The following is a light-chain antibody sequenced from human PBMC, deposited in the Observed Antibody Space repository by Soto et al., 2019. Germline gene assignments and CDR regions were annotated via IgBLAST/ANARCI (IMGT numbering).Light chain of an antibody. CDR1: SSDVGGYNY. CDR2: DVI. V-gene: IGLV2-14*03. CDR3: SSYTTSRTAV. Sequence: QSALTQPASVSGSPGQSITISCTGTSSDVGGYNYVSWYQHHPGEAPKLIIYDVINRPSGASIRFSGSKSANTASLTISGLQAADEADYYCSSYTTSRTAVFGTGTKLTVL. J-gene: IGLJ1*01.